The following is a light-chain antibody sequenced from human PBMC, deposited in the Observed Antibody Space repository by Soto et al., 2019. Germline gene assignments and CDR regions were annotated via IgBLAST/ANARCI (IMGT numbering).Light chain of an antibody. J-gene: IGKJ1*01. V-gene: IGKV3-20*01. CDR3: QQYGSSPPRT. CDR1: QSVSSSY. CDR2: GAS. Sequence: EIVLTQSPGTLSLSPGERATLSCRASQSVSSSYLAWYQQKHGQAPRLLIYGASSRATGIPDRFSGSGSGTDFPLTISRLEPEDFAVYYCQQYGSSPPRTFGQGTKVEIK.